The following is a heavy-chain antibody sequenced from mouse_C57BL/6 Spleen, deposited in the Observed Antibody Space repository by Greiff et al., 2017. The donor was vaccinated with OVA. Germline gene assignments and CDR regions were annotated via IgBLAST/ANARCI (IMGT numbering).Heavy chain of an antibody. CDR3: ARPYYGSSWYFDV. CDR1: GYTFTSYW. J-gene: IGHJ1*03. Sequence: VQLQQPGAELVMPGASVKLSCKASGYTFTSYWMHWVKQRPGQGLEWIGEIDPSDSYTNYNQKFKGKSTLTVDKSSSTSYMQLSSLTSEDSAVYICARPYYGSSWYFDVWGTGTTVTVSS. CDR2: IDPSDSYT. V-gene: IGHV1-69*01. D-gene: IGHD1-1*01.